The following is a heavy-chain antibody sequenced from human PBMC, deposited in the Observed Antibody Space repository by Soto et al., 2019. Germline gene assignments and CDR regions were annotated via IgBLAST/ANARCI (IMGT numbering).Heavy chain of an antibody. CDR3: ARGPPRDYDSSGYPEYYFDY. CDR2: IIPIFGTA. CDR1: GGTFSSYA. Sequence: SVKVSCKASGGTFSSYAISWVRQAPGQGLEWMGGIIPIFGTANYAQKFQGRVTITADKSTSTAYMELSSLRSEDTAVYYCARGPPRDYDSSGYPEYYFDYWGQGTLVTVSS. D-gene: IGHD3-22*01. J-gene: IGHJ4*02. V-gene: IGHV1-69*06.